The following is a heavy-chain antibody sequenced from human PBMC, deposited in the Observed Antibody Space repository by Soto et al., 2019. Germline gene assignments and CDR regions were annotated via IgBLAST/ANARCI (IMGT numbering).Heavy chain of an antibody. V-gene: IGHV2-26*04. CDR1: GFSLSNAGLG. J-gene: IGHJ5*02. CDR3: ASTYTTSWYWFDP. Sequence: QVTVKESGPVLVKPTETLTLTCTVSGFSLSNAGLGVSWIRQPPGKALEWLAHIFSNDEKSYSTSLKSRLTLSKDTSQSQVVLSMTNMDPVDTATYYCASTYTTSWYWFDPWGQGTLGTVSS. CDR2: IFSNDEK. D-gene: IGHD6-13*01.